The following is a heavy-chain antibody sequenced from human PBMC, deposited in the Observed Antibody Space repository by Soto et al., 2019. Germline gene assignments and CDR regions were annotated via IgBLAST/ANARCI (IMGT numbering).Heavy chain of an antibody. D-gene: IGHD2-2*01. J-gene: IGHJ5*02. CDR2: IISKIDGGTT. CDR3: TTDLGGYCSSTSYCTPNLHSWFDH. V-gene: IGHV3-15*01. Sequence: TXGSLRLSCAASGFIFSKAWMSWVRQAPGKGLEWVGRIISKIDGGTTDYAAPAKGRFTISRDDAENTAYLQMNSLKTEDTAVYFCTTDLGGYCSSTSYCTPNLHSWFDHWGPGTLVTVSS. CDR1: GFIFSKAW.